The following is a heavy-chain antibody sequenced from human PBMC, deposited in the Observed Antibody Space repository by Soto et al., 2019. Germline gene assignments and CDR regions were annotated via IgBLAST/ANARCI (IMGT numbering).Heavy chain of an antibody. CDR3: ARGSYYCSGGSCYRDAFDI. CDR2: INPNSGGT. Sequence: QVQLVQSGAEVKKPGASVKVSCKASGYTFTGYHMHWVRQAPGQGLEWMGGINPNSGGTNYAQKFQGWVTMTRDTSISAAYMELSRLRSDDTAVYYCARGSYYCSGGSCYRDAFDIWGQGTMVTVSS. V-gene: IGHV1-2*04. CDR1: GYTFTGYH. D-gene: IGHD2-15*01. J-gene: IGHJ3*02.